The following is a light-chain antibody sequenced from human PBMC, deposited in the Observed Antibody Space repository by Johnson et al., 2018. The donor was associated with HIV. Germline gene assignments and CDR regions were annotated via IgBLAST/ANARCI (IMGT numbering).Light chain of an antibody. CDR1: SSNIGNND. V-gene: IGLV1-51*01. CDR3: GTLASSLSSVYV. J-gene: IGLJ1*01. CDR2: ENN. Sequence: QSVLTQPPLVSAASGQKVTISCSGSSSNIGNNDVSWYQQLQGTDPKRLIYENNKQHSGIPDRFYGAKSGTPVTLGITGLQTGDAAGYYSGTLASSLSSVYVFGSGTKFTVL.